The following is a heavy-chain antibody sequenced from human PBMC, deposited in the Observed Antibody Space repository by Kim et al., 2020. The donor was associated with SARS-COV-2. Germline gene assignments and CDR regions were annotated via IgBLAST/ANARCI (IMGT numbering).Heavy chain of an antibody. Sequence: SETLSLTCTVSGGSISSGDYYWSWIRQPPGKGLEWIGYIYYSGSTYCNPSLKSRVTISVDTSKNQFSLKLRSVTAADTAVYYCARFRQSVVPAAMDFDYWGQGTLVRVSS. CDR2: IYYSGST. CDR3: ARFRQSVVPAAMDFDY. J-gene: IGHJ4*02. CDR1: GGSISSGDYY. V-gene: IGHV4-30-4*01. D-gene: IGHD2-2*01.